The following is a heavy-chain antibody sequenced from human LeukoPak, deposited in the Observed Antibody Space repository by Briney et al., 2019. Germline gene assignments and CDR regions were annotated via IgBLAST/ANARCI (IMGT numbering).Heavy chain of an antibody. CDR3: ARENGSGTYPSSPYDY. D-gene: IGHD3-10*01. J-gene: IGHJ4*02. CDR2: IYNSGTT. Sequence: PSETLSLTCTVSGGSITTRRYYWTWIRQPPGRGLEWIGIIYNSGTTHYSGTTYYSPSLKSRVTISSDTSKGQFSLRLSSVTAADTAVYYCARENGSGTYPSSPYDYWGQGVLVTVSS. CDR1: GGSITTRRYY. V-gene: IGHV4-39*07.